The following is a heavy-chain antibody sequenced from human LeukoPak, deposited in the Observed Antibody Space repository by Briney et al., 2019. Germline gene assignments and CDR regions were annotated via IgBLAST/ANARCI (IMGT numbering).Heavy chain of an antibody. D-gene: IGHD6-6*01. CDR2: IYHSGST. CDR3: AKGGSHVYSSSYS. V-gene: IGHV4-30-2*01. CDR1: GGSISSGGYS. Sequence: SETLSLTCAVSGGSISSGGYSWSWIRQPPGKGLEWIGYIYHSGSTYYNPSLKSRVTISVDTSNNQFSLKLSSVTAADTAVYFCAKGGSHVYSSSYSWGQGTLVTVSS. J-gene: IGHJ4*02.